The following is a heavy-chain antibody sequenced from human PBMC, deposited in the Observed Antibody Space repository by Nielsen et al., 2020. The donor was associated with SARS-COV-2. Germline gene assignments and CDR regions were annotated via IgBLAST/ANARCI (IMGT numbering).Heavy chain of an antibody. CDR1: GYTLTELS. Sequence: ASVKVSCKVSGYTLTELSMHWVRQAPGKGLEWMGGFDPEDGETIYAQKFQGRVTMTEDTSTDTAYMELSSLRSEDTAVYYCATGFEDCSGGSYFDAFDIWGQGTMVTVSS. CDR3: ATGFEDCSGGSYFDAFDI. CDR2: FDPEDGET. D-gene: IGHD2-15*01. J-gene: IGHJ3*02. V-gene: IGHV1-24*01.